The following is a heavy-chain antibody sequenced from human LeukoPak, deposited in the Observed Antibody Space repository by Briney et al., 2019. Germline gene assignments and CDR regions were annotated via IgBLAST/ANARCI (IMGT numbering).Heavy chain of an antibody. CDR3: ARVWFGERYYYYYYYMDV. CDR2: IYYSGST. Sequence: SGTPSLTCTVSGGSISSYYWSWIRQPPGKGLEWIGYIYYSGSTNYNPSLKSRVTISVDTSKNQFSLKLSSVTAADTAVYYCARVWFGERYYYYYYYMDVWGKGTTVTVSS. J-gene: IGHJ6*03. CDR1: GGSISSYY. V-gene: IGHV4-59*08. D-gene: IGHD3-10*01.